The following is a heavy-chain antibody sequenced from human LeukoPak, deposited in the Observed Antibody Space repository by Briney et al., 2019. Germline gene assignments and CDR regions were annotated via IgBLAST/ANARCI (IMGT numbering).Heavy chain of an antibody. CDR1: GGSFSGYY. V-gene: IGHV4-34*01. Sequence: SETLSLTCAVYGGSFSGYYWSWIRQPPGKGLEWIGEINHSGSTNYNPSLKSRVTISVDTSKNQFSLKLSSVTAADTAVYYCAREVADGYNSYYYYYYMDVWGKGTTVTVSS. J-gene: IGHJ6*03. CDR3: AREVADGYNSYYYYYYMDV. D-gene: IGHD5-24*01. CDR2: INHSGST.